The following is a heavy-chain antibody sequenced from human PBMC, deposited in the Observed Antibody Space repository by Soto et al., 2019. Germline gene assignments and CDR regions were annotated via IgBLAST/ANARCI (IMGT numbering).Heavy chain of an antibody. J-gene: IGHJ4*02. CDR3: ANYGTVKN. D-gene: IGHD1-1*01. Sequence: PGGSLRLSCAASGFTFSSYAMSWVLQAPGKGLEWVSAISGSGGSTYYADSVKGRITISRDNSETTLYLQMNSLSAEDTAVYYCANYGTVKNWGQGTVVAVSS. CDR1: GFTFSSYA. CDR2: ISGSGGST. V-gene: IGHV3-23*01.